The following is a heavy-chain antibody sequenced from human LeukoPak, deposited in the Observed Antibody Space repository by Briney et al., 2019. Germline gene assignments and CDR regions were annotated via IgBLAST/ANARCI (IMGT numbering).Heavy chain of an antibody. CDR3: AGGIIVWGSYRFNWFDP. Sequence: SETLSLTCAVYGGSFSGYYWSWIRQPPGKGLEWIGEINHSGSTNYNPSLKSRVTISVDTSKNQFSLKLSSVTAADTAVYYCAGGIIVWGSYRFNWFDPWGQGTLVTVSS. CDR1: GGSFSGYY. D-gene: IGHD3-16*02. CDR2: INHSGST. V-gene: IGHV4-34*01. J-gene: IGHJ5*02.